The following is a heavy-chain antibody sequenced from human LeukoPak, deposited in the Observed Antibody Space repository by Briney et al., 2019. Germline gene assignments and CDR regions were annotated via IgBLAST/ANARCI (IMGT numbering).Heavy chain of an antibody. CDR1: GGSISGYY. CDR3: ARERWDDVFDI. Sequence: PSETLSLTCIVSGGSISGYYWSWIRQPAGKGLEWIGRIYISGSTNYNPSLKSRVTMSVDMSKNQFSLKLSSVTAADTAVYYCARERWDDVFDIWGQGTMVTVSS. J-gene: IGHJ3*02. V-gene: IGHV4-4*07. CDR2: IYISGST. D-gene: IGHD1-26*01.